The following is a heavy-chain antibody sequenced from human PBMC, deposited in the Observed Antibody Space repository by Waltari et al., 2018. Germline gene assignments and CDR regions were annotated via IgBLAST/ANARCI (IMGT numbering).Heavy chain of an antibody. CDR1: GGSISSYY. V-gene: IGHV4-59*01. D-gene: IGHD6-13*01. Sequence: QVQLQESGPGLVKPSETLSLTCTVSGGSISSYYWSWIRQPPGKGLEGIGYIYYSGSTNPNPSLNARGTISVDTSKNQFSLKLSSVTAADTAVYYCARAPYASSSWPPPFDYWGQGTLVTVSS. CDR2: IYYSGST. J-gene: IGHJ4*02. CDR3: ARAPYASSSWPPPFDY.